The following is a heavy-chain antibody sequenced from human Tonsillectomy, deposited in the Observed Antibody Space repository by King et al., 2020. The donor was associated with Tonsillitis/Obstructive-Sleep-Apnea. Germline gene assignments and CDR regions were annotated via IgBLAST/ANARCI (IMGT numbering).Heavy chain of an antibody. V-gene: IGHV3-30*04. Sequence: QLVQSGGGVVQPGRSLRLSCAASGFTFSSYAMHWVRQAPGKGLEWVAVISYDGSNKYYADSVKGRFTISRDNSKNTLYLQMSSLRAEDTAVYYCARVLSGSSDYGGQGTLVTVS. CDR1: GFTFSSYA. CDR3: ARVLSGSSDY. J-gene: IGHJ4*02. CDR2: ISYDGSNK. D-gene: IGHD6-6*01.